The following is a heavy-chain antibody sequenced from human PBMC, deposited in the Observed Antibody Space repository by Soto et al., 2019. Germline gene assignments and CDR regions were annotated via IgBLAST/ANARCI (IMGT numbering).Heavy chain of an antibody. CDR2: IIPIFRTS. J-gene: IGHJ6*02. V-gene: IGHV1-69*13. CDR1: RGTFSSFA. D-gene: IGHD3-3*01. Sequence: GASVKVSCKASRGTFSSFAISWVRQAPGQGLEWMGWIIPIFRTSNYAQNFQGTVTITADESTSTAFLELSSLRSDDTAVYYCARTPTDRFLQSSPTYYYFGMDVWGQGTTVTVSS. CDR3: ARTPTDRFLQSSPTYYYFGMDV.